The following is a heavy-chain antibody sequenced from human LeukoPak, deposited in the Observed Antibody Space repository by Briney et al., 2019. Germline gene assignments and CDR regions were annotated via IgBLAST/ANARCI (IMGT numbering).Heavy chain of an antibody. J-gene: IGHJ4*02. Sequence: GGSLRLSCAASGFAVRNNYMSWGRQAPGKGLEWVSVIYIDGRPYYADSVRGRFTISRDNSKNTLYLQMNSLRAEDTAVYYCARLRRELWGLSFDDWGQGTRVTVSS. V-gene: IGHV3-66*04. CDR3: ARLRRELWGLSFDD. D-gene: IGHD1-7*01. CDR1: GFAVRNNY. CDR2: IYIDGRP.